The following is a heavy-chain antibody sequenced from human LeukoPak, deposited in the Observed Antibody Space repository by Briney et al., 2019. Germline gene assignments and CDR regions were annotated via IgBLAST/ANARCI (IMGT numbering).Heavy chain of an antibody. V-gene: IGHV3-30*18. Sequence: GGSLRLSCAASGFSFSSYAMHWVRQAPGKGLEWVTGISFDGSDKNYADSVKGRFTISRDNSKNTVYLQMNNLRVEDTAVYYCAKQDDFGDYCLDYWGQGTLVTVSS. CDR2: ISFDGSDK. J-gene: IGHJ4*02. D-gene: IGHD4-17*01. CDR3: AKQDDFGDYCLDY. CDR1: GFSFSSYA.